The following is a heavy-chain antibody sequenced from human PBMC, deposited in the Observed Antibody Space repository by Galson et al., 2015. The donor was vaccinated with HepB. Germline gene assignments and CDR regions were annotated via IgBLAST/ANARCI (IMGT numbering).Heavy chain of an antibody. J-gene: IGHJ6*02. CDR3: TRDLWGSSSWGYFYYGMDV. V-gene: IGHV3-49*04. Sequence: SLRLSCAASEFTLGDYAMSWVRQAPGKGLEWVGLMRSKGYGGATEYAASVRGRFTISRDDSKSIAYLHMNSLKIEDTGVYYCTRDLWGSSSWGYFYYGMDVWGQGTTVTVSS. D-gene: IGHD6-13*01. CDR1: EFTLGDYA. CDR2: MRSKGYGGAT.